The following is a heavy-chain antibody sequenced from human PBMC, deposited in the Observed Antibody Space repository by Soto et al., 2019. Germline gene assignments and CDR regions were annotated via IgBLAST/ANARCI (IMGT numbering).Heavy chain of an antibody. CDR2: IYPGDSDT. Sequence: GESLKISCKGSGYSFTSYWIGWVRQMPGKGLEWMGIIYPGDSDTRYSPSFQGQVNISADKSISTAYLQWSSLKASDTAMYYCARQVGIAAAGKDYYYYYGMDVWGQGTTVTLS. D-gene: IGHD6-13*01. CDR3: ARQVGIAAAGKDYYYYYGMDV. CDR1: GYSFTSYW. J-gene: IGHJ6*02. V-gene: IGHV5-51*01.